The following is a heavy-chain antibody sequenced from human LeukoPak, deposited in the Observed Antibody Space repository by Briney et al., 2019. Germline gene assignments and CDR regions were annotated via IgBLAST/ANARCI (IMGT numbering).Heavy chain of an antibody. D-gene: IGHD3-3*01. Sequence: ASVKVSCKASGYTFTSYGISWVRQAPGQGLEWMGWISAYNGNTNYAQKLQGRVTMTTDTSTSTAYMELRSLRSDDTAVYYCARVRGYDFWSGYWGQHWFDPWGQGTLVTVSS. J-gene: IGHJ5*02. V-gene: IGHV1-18*01. CDR1: GYTFTSYG. CDR2: ISAYNGNT. CDR3: ARVRGYDFWSGYWGQHWFDP.